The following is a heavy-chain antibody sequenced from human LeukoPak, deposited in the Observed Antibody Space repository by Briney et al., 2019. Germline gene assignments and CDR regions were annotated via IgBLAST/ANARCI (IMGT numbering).Heavy chain of an antibody. CDR1: GGSISYYY. J-gene: IGHJ4*02. CDR3: ATYDFWSGYYDY. Sequence: SETLSLTCTVSGGSISYYYWSWIRQPPGKGLEWIGYIFYSGSTNYNPSLKSRVTISVDTSKKQFSLKLSSVTAADTAVYYSATYDFWSGYYDYWGQGTLVTVSS. CDR2: IFYSGST. V-gene: IGHV4-59*01. D-gene: IGHD3-3*01.